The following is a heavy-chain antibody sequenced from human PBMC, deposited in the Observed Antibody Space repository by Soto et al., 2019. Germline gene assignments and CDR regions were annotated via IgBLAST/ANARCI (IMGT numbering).Heavy chain of an antibody. CDR3: AKRKVVPGATYFEN. D-gene: IGHD2-2*01. J-gene: IGHJ4*02. CDR1: GFTFSAHA. V-gene: IGHV3-23*01. Sequence: EVQLLESGGGLVQPGGSLRLSCVASGFTFSAHAMTWVRQAPGKGLEWVSVITGSGGNTYYADSVKGRFTISRDNSKNTLYLQMNSLGAEDTALYYCAKRKVVPGATYFENWGQGTLVTVSS. CDR2: ITGSGGNT.